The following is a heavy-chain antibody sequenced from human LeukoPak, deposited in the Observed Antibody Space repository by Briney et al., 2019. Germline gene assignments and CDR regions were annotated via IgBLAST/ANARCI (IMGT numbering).Heavy chain of an antibody. Sequence: SETLSLTCGVSGGSLSGYYWTWIRQPPGKGLEWIGEINHGGSTNNNPSLKSRVTISVDTSRNQFSLKLSSVTAADTAVYYCAREVRGVMTHPRYYYYMDVWGKGTTVTISS. CDR3: AREVRGVMTHPRYYYYMDV. CDR1: GGSLSGYY. J-gene: IGHJ6*03. D-gene: IGHD3-10*01. CDR2: INHGGST. V-gene: IGHV4-34*01.